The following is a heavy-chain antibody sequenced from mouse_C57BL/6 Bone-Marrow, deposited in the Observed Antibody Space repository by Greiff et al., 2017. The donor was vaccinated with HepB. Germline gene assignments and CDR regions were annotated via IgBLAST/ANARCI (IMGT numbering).Heavy chain of an antibody. J-gene: IGHJ3*01. V-gene: IGHV1-69*01. CDR3: AREGPYSNFAWFAY. CDR1: GYTFTSYW. Sequence: QVQLQQPGAELVMPGASVKLSCKASGYTFTSYWMHWVKQRPGQGLEWIGEIDPSDSYTNYNQKFKGKSTLTVDKSSSTAYMQLSRLTSEDSAVYYCAREGPYSNFAWFAYWGQGTLVTVSA. D-gene: IGHD2-5*01. CDR2: IDPSDSYT.